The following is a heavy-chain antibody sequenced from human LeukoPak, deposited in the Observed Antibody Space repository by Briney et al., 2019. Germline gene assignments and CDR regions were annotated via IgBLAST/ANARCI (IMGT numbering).Heavy chain of an antibody. CDR2: ISSSGSTI. J-gene: IGHJ4*02. D-gene: IGHD6-19*01. CDR1: GFTFGSYA. CDR3: ARDSSGWTRDYYFDY. V-gene: IGHV3-23*01. Sequence: GGSLRLSCAASGFTFGSYAMSWVRQAPGKGLEWVSYISSSGSTIYYADSVKGRFTISRDNSKNTLYLQMNSLRAEDTAVYYCARDSSGWTRDYYFDYWGQGTLVTVSS.